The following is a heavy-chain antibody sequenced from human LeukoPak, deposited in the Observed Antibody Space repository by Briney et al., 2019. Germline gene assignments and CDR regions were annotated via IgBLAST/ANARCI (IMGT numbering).Heavy chain of an antibody. D-gene: IGHD2-15*01. CDR1: GFTFSSYS. CDR3: ARRISPWYFDY. J-gene: IGHJ4*02. V-gene: IGHV4-34*01. Sequence: GSLRLSCAASGFTFSSYSMSWVRQAPGKGLEWIGEINHSGSTNYNPSLKSRVTISVDTSKDQFSLKLSSVTAADTAVYYCARRISPWYFDYWGQGTLVTVSS. CDR2: INHSGST.